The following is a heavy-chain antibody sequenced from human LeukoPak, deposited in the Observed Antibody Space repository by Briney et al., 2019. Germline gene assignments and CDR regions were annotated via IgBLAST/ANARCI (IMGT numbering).Heavy chain of an antibody. Sequence: GASVKVSCKVSGYTLTELSMHWVRQAPGKGLEWMGWISAYNGNTNYAQKLQGRVTMTTDTSTSTAYMELRSLRSDDTAVYYCARDSSSSSFDPWGQGTLVTVSS. CDR3: ARDSSSSSFDP. CDR1: GYTLTELS. D-gene: IGHD6-6*01. CDR2: ISAYNGNT. V-gene: IGHV1-18*01. J-gene: IGHJ5*02.